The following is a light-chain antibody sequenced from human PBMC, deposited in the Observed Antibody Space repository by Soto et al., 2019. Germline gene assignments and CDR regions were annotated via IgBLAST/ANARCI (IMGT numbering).Light chain of an antibody. J-gene: IGKJ1*01. CDR2: NAL. Sequence: EIVMTQSPATLSVSPGERATLCFRASQSVSTNLAWYQQKPGQAPRLLIYNALTRATGIPARFSGSGSGTEFTLTISSLQSEDFAFYYCQQRNNWPRTFGQGTKVDIK. V-gene: IGKV3-15*01. CDR3: QQRNNWPRT. CDR1: QSVSTN.